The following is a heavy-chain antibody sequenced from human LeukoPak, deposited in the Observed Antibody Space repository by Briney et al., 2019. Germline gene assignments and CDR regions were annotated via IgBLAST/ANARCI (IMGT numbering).Heavy chain of an antibody. CDR3: ARDGWGGVADQ. Sequence: GGSLRLSCAASGFTFSSYSINWVRQAPGKGLEWVSYISSSGSSRYYADSVKGRFTISRDNAKNSLYLQMNSLRVEDTAVYYCARDGWGGVADQWGQGSLVTVSS. CDR1: GFTFSSYS. CDR2: ISSSGSSR. J-gene: IGHJ4*02. D-gene: IGHD2-8*01. V-gene: IGHV3-48*04.